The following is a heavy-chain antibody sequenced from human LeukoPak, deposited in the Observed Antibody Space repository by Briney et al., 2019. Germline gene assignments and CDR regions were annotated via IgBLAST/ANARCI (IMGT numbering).Heavy chain of an antibody. Sequence: SVKVSCKASGGTFSSYAISWVRQAPGQGLEWMGRIIPILGIANYAQKFQGRVTITTDETIASMELRSLTSEDTAVYYCARTGRYSNYDFSYHMDVWGKGTTVIVS. CDR3: ARTGRYSNYDFSYHMDV. J-gene: IGHJ6*03. V-gene: IGHV1-69*04. D-gene: IGHD4-11*01. CDR2: IIPILGIA. CDR1: GGTFSSYA.